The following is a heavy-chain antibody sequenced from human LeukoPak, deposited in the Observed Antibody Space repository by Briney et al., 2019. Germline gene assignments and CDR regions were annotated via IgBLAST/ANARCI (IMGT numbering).Heavy chain of an antibody. Sequence: GESLKISCKGSGYSFTTYWIGWVRQMPEKGLEWMGIIYPRDSDTTYSPSFQGQVTISADKSISTAYLQWSSLKASDTAMYFCARHAGGYCSSTGCFIDYWGQGTLVTVSS. J-gene: IGHJ4*02. D-gene: IGHD2-2*01. CDR1: GYSFTTYW. CDR2: IYPRDSDT. V-gene: IGHV5-51*01. CDR3: ARHAGGYCSSTGCFIDY.